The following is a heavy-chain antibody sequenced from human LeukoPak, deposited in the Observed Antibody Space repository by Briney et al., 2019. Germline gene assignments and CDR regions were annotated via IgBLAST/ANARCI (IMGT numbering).Heavy chain of an antibody. CDR1: GGSISSGDYY. CDR3: ARDSRLVGTVPFDY. D-gene: IGHD2-15*01. Sequence: SETLSLTCTVSGGSISSGDYYWSWIRQPPGKGLGWIGYIYYSGSTYYNPSLKSRVTISVNTSKNQFSLKLSSVTAADTAVYYCARDSRLVGTVPFDYWGQGTLVTVSS. V-gene: IGHV4-30-4*08. CDR2: IYYSGST. J-gene: IGHJ4*02.